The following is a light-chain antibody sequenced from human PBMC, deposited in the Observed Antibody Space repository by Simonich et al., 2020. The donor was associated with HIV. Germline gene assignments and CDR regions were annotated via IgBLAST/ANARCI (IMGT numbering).Light chain of an antibody. V-gene: IGLV2-14*03. CDR1: SSDIGTYNY. J-gene: IGLJ3*02. CDR3: SSYAGSSTWV. CDR2: DVS. Sequence: QSALTQPASVSGSPGQSISISCSGTSSDIGTYNYVSWYQQQPGKAPKLMIYDVSNRPSGVSNRFSGSKSGNTASLTISELQAEDEADYYCSSYAGSSTWVFGGGTKLTVL.